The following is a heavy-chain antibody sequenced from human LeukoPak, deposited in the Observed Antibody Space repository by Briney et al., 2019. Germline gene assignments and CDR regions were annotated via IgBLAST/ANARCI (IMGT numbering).Heavy chain of an antibody. J-gene: IGHJ5*02. D-gene: IGHD3-10*01. CDR1: GFTFDDYG. CDR3: ARQVLDNWFDP. CDR2: INWNGGST. V-gene: IGHV3-20*04. Sequence: PGGSLKLSCAASGFTFDDYGMSCVRQAPGKGLEWVSGINWNGGSTGYVDSVKGRFTISRDNAKNSLYLQMNSLRAEDTALYYCARQVLDNWFDPWGQGTLVTVSS.